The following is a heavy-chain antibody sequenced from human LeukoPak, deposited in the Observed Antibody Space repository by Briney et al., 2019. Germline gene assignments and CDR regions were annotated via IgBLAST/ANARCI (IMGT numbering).Heavy chain of an antibody. CDR3: ARLRYYGSGSYGDY. CDR1: GYSFTSYW. V-gene: IGHV5-51*01. D-gene: IGHD3-10*01. CDR2: IYPGDSDI. Sequence: GGSLRLSCKGSGYSFTSYWIGWVRQMPGKGLEWMGSIYPGDSDIRYSPSFQGPVTLSADKSITTAYLQWSSLKASDTAMYYCARLRYYGSGSYGDYWGQGTLVTVSS. J-gene: IGHJ4*02.